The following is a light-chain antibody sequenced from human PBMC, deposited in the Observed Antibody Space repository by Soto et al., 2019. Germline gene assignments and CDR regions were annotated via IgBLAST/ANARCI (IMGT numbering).Light chain of an antibody. J-gene: IGKJ1*01. CDR1: QTISNW. CDR2: SAS. V-gene: IGKV1-5*03. Sequence: DIQLTQSPSTLSASVGDRVTITCRASQTISNWLAWYQQKPGKAPKLLIYSASTLVRGVPSRFSGSGSGTDFTLTISRLEPEDFAVYYCQQYGSSWTFGQGTKVDIK. CDR3: QQYGSSWT.